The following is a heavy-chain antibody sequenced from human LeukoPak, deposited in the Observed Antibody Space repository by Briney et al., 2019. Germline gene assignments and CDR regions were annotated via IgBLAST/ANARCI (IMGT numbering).Heavy chain of an antibody. D-gene: IGHD1-14*01. CDR3: TRGGARNRFYSTDYDY. Sequence: GRSLRLSCAASGFTFSSYAMHWVRQAPGKGLEWVAVISYDGSNKYYADSVKGRFTISRDDAKNTLYLQMNSLRAEDTAVYYCTRGGARNRFYSTDYDYWGQGTLVTVSS. V-gene: IGHV3-30-3*01. J-gene: IGHJ4*02. CDR1: GFTFSSYA. CDR2: ISYDGSNK.